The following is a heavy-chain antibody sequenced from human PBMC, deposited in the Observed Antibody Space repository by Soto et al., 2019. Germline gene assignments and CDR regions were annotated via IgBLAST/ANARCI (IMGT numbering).Heavy chain of an antibody. V-gene: IGHV3-23*01. D-gene: IGHD6-19*01. CDR2: ISGSGGST. CDR1: GFTFSSYA. CDR3: AKSGGWPRTQYYFDY. Sequence: EVQLLESGGGLVQPGGSLRLSCAASGFTFSSYAMSWVRQAPGKGLEWVSAISGSGGSTYYADSVKGRFTISRDNSKNTLYLQMTSLRAEDTAVYYCAKSGGWPRTQYYFDYWGQGTLVTVSS. J-gene: IGHJ4*02.